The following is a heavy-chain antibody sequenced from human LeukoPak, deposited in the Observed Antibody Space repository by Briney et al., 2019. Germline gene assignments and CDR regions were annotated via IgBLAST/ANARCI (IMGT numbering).Heavy chain of an antibody. J-gene: IGHJ6*02. CDR2: ISYDGSNK. CDR1: GFTFSSYG. Sequence: GGSLRLSCAASGFTFSSYGMHWVRQAPGKGLEWVAVISYDGSNKYYANSVKGRFTISRDNSKNTLYLQMNSLRAEDTAVYYCAKTITMIAVVQSPYGMDVWGQGTTVTVSS. V-gene: IGHV3-30*18. CDR3: AKTITMIAVVQSPYGMDV. D-gene: IGHD3-22*01.